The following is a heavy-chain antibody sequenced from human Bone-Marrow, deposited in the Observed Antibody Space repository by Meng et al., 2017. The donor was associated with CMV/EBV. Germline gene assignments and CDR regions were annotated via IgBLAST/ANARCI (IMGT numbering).Heavy chain of an antibody. CDR1: GFTFSSYS. J-gene: IGHJ4*02. Sequence: GESLKISCAASGFTFSSYSMNWVRQAPGKGLEWVSSISSSSSYIYYADSVKGRFTISSDNAKNSLYLQMNSLRAEDTAVYYCARDRGELVGAPVVWGQGTLVTVSS. CDR2: ISSSSSYI. V-gene: IGHV3-21*01. CDR3: ARDRGELVGAPVV. D-gene: IGHD1-26*01.